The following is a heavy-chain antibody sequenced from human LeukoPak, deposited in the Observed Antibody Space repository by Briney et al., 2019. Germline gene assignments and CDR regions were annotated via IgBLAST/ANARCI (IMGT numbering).Heavy chain of an antibody. Sequence: PSETLSLTCTASGGSISSYYWCWIRQPPGKGLEWIGCIYYSGTTNYNPSLKSRVTISVDTSKNQFSLKLSSMTAADTAVYYCARHERYSSNWFFFDYWGQGSLVTVSS. CDR2: IYYSGTT. V-gene: IGHV4-59*01. J-gene: IGHJ4*02. CDR3: ARHERYSSNWFFFDY. D-gene: IGHD6-13*01. CDR1: GGSISSYY.